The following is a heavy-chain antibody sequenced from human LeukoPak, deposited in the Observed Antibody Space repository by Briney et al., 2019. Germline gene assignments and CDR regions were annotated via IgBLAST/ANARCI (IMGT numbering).Heavy chain of an antibody. J-gene: IGHJ4*02. CDR1: GFTFSSYW. Sequence: GGSLRLSCAASGFTFSSYWMHWVRHAPGKGLVWVSRINSDGSSTSYADSVKGRFTISRDNAKNTLYLQMNSLRAEDTAVYYCARAFSGYGPLDYWGQGTLVTASS. CDR3: ARAFSGYGPLDY. CDR2: INSDGSST. V-gene: IGHV3-74*01. D-gene: IGHD5-12*01.